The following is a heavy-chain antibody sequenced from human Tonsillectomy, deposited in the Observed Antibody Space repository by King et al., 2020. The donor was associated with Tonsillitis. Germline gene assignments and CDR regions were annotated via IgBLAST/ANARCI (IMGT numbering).Heavy chain of an antibody. J-gene: IGHJ4*02. V-gene: IGHV3-33*08. CDR1: GFTFSSYG. D-gene: IGHD2-21*02. CDR2: IWYDGSNK. CDR3: ARDPVAYCGGDCYSGFDY. Sequence: QLVESGGGVVQPGRSLRLSCAASGFTFSSYGMHWVRQAPGKGLEWVAIIWYDGSNKYYGDSVKGRFTISRDNSKNTLYLQMNSLRAEDTAVYYCARDPVAYCGGDCYSGFDYWGQGTLVTVSS.